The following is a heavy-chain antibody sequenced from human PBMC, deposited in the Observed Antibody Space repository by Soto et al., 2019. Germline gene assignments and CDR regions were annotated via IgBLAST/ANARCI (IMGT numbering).Heavy chain of an antibody. D-gene: IGHD3-10*01. Sequence: PVGSLRLSCAASGFTFSRFELPWVRQAPGKGLEWISYISSSGSTAYYASSVEGRFTISRDNANNSVYLQMDSLRAEDTALYYCTRAAWFPYLSFYWGQGALVTVSS. CDR2: ISSSGSTA. J-gene: IGHJ4*02. CDR3: TRAAWFPYLSFY. V-gene: IGHV3-48*03. CDR1: GFTFSRFE.